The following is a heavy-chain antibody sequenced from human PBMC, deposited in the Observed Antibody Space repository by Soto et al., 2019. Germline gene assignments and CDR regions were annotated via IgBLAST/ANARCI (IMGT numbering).Heavy chain of an antibody. Sequence: GGSLRLSCTASGFTFGDYAMSWFRQAPGKGLEWVGFIRSKAYGGTTEYAASVKGRFTISRDDSKSIAYLQMNSLKTEDTAVYYCTRDDSSSWYNGMDVRGQGTTVTVSS. D-gene: IGHD6-13*01. CDR2: IRSKAYGGTT. CDR3: TRDDSSSWYNGMDV. V-gene: IGHV3-49*03. J-gene: IGHJ6*02. CDR1: GFTFGDYA.